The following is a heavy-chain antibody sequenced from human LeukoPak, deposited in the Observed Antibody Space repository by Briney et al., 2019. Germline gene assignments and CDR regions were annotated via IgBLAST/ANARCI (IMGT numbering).Heavy chain of an antibody. J-gene: IGHJ6*04. D-gene: IGHD3-9*01. CDR2: IIGDGITT. V-gene: IGHV3-64*02. CDR1: GFTFSPYT. CDR3: ARERAGYYLDV. Sequence: GGSLRLSCAASGFTFSPYTMHWVRQAPGKGLEFVSAIIGDGITTYYADSVKGRFTVSRDNSKNTLYLQMGSLTAEDMAVYYCARERAGYYLDVWGKGTTVTVFS.